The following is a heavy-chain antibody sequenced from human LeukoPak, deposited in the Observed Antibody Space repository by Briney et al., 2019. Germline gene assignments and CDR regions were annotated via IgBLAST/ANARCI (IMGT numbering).Heavy chain of an antibody. CDR1: GFTFSNFG. Sequence: GGSLRLSCAASGFTFSNFGMHWVRQAPGKGLEWVAVISYDGRNKDYRDSVKGRFTISRDNSKNTLYLQMNSLRAEDTAVYYCAKDVLNAFDIWGQGTMVTVSS. CDR3: AKDVLNAFDI. CDR2: ISYDGRNK. V-gene: IGHV3-30*18. J-gene: IGHJ3*02.